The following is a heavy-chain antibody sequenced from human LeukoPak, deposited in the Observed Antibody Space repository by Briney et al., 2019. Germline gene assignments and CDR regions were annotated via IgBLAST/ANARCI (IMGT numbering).Heavy chain of an antibody. CDR1: GLTFRSFA. D-gene: IGHD1-26*01. CDR3: ARVGDTGAFDI. Sequence: GGSLRLSCVFSGLTFRSFAMHWARQAPAKGLEYVSAHSCNGGSRYYANSVGGRFSISRDNAKETLYLQMGSLRVEDMAVYYCARVGDTGAFDIWGQGTMVSVSS. V-gene: IGHV3-64*01. CDR2: HSCNGGSR. J-gene: IGHJ3*02.